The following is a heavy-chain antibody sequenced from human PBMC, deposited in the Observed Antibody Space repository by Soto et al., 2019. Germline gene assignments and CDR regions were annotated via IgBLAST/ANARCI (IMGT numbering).Heavy chain of an antibody. CDR2: ISYDGSNK. V-gene: IGHV3-30-3*01. CDR3: VRDRVVAGIGEVDY. D-gene: IGHD6-19*01. CDR1: GFTFSSHA. J-gene: IGHJ4*02. Sequence: QVQLEESGGGVVQPGRSLRLSCAASGFTFSSHAMHWVRQAPGKGLEWVAVISYDGSNKYYADSVKGRFTISRDNSKNTLHLQMDSLRPEDTVVYHCVRDRVVAGIGEVDYWGQGTLVTVSS.